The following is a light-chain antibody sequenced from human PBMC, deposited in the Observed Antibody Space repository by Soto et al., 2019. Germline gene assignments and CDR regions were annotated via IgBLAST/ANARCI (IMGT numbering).Light chain of an antibody. CDR2: DAS. Sequence: DIQMTQSPSTLSASVGDKVTINCRASQNINNWLAWYQQKPGKAPKLLMYDASTLHSGVPSRFSGSGSGTEFTLSISNLQPDDFAIYYCQQYQSYSPYTFGQGTTVEI. V-gene: IGKV1-5*01. CDR3: QQYQSYSPYT. J-gene: IGKJ2*01. CDR1: QNINNW.